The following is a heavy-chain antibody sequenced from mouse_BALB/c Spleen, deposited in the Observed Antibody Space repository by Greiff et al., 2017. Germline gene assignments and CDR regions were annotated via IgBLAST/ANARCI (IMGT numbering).Heavy chain of an antibody. J-gene: IGHJ3*01. D-gene: IGHD1-1*01. CDR2: INSNGGST. V-gene: IGHV5-6-2*01. CDR3: ARQEDYGSKAWFAY. Sequence: EVKLMESGGGLVKLGGSLKLSCAASGFTFSRYYMSWVRQTPEKRLELVAAINSNGGSTYYPDTVKGRFTISRDNAKNTLYLQMSSVKSEDTAVYDCARQEDYGSKAWFAYWGQGRLVTVSA. CDR1: GFTFSRYY.